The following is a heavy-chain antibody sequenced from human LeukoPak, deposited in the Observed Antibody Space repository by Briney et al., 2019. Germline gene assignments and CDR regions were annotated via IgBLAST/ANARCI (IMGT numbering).Heavy chain of an antibody. CDR1: SGSISTSNYY. D-gene: IGHD5-18*01. Sequence: ASETLSLTCTVSSGSISTSNYYWGWVRQPPGKALEWIGSIYHSGSTYYNPSLKSRVTISVDTSKNQFSLKLSSVTAADTAVYYCARDRTPQDTAYDYWGQGTLVTVSS. CDR3: ARDRTPQDTAYDY. V-gene: IGHV4-39*07. J-gene: IGHJ4*02. CDR2: IYHSGST.